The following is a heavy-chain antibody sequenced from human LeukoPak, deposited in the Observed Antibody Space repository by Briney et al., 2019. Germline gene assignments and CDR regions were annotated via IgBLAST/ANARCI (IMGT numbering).Heavy chain of an antibody. V-gene: IGHV4-39*01. CDR2: IYYSGST. Sequence: PSETLSLTCTVSGGSISSSSYYWGWIRQPPGKGLEWIGSIYYSGSTYYNPSLKSRVTISVDTSKNQFSLKLSSVTAADTAVYYCARRPALRCTARNCGFDIWGQGTMVTVSS. CDR3: ARRPALRCTARNCGFDI. J-gene: IGHJ3*02. CDR1: GGSISSSSYY. D-gene: IGHD1-14*01.